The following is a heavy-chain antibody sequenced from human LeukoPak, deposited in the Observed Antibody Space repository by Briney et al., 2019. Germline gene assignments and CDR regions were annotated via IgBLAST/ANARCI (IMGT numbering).Heavy chain of an antibody. CDR2: INRSGST. Sequence: SETLSLTCAVYGGPFSGYYWSWIRQPPGKGLEGIGEINRSGSTIYNPSLKSRVTISVDTSKNQFSLKLSSVTAADTAVYYFATSQLLQGFGFDYWGRGTLVTVSS. CDR3: ATSQLLQGFGFDY. V-gene: IGHV4-34*01. D-gene: IGHD2-15*01. J-gene: IGHJ4*02. CDR1: GGPFSGYY.